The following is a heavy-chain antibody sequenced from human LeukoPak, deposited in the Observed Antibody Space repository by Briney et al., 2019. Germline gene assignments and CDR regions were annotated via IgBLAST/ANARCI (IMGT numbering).Heavy chain of an antibody. D-gene: IGHD2-21*02. J-gene: IGHJ3*02. Sequence: TGGSLRLSCAASGFTVSSNYMSWVRQAPGKGLEWVSVIYSGGSTYYADSVKGRFTISRDNSKNTLYLQMNSLRAEDTAVYYCARAVAVTALGAFDIWGQGTMVTVSS. CDR3: ARAVAVTALGAFDI. CDR2: IYSGGST. V-gene: IGHV3-53*01. CDR1: GFTVSSNY.